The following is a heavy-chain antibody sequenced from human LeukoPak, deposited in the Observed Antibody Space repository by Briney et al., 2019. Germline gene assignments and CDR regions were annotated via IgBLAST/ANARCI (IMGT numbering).Heavy chain of an antibody. Sequence: PSETLSLTCGVSGGSLSFYYWSWIRQSPGKGLEWIAEISQNGDSNYNMSLKSRVTISLDKSKNQVSLKLNSVTAADTAVYYCASSSGYYFDWSLPIQHWGQGTLVTVSS. D-gene: IGHD3-22*01. J-gene: IGHJ1*01. CDR3: ASSSGYYFDWSLPIQH. V-gene: IGHV4-34*01. CDR1: GGSLSFYY. CDR2: ISQNGDS.